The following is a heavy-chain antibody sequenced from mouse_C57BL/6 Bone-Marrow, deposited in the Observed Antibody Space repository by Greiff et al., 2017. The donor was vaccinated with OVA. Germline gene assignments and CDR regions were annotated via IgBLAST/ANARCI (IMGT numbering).Heavy chain of an antibody. D-gene: IGHD1-1*01. V-gene: IGHV1-39*01. J-gene: IGHJ2*01. CDR2: INPNYGTT. Sequence: EVQLKESGPELVKPGASVKISCKASGYSFTDYNMNWVKQSNGKSLEWIGVINPNYGTTSYNQKFKGKATLTVDQSSSTAYMQLNSLTSEDSAVYYCARKRGYGSSYVYYFDYWGQGTTLTVSS. CDR3: ARKRGYGSSYVYYFDY. CDR1: GYSFTDYN.